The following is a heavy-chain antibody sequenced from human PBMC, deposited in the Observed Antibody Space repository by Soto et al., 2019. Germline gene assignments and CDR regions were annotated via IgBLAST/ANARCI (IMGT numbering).Heavy chain of an antibody. Sequence: SGKPSSKAPCHSITSYERRWLIQAPGQGLEWMGWISSYNGNTNYAQKLQGRVTMTTDTATSTAYMELRSLRSDDTAVYYCARGVGWEPLDYWGQGTLDTVSS. J-gene: IGHJ4*01. D-gene: IGHD1-26*01. V-gene: IGHV1-18*01. CDR1: CHSITSYE. CDR3: ARGVGWEPLDY. CDR2: ISSYNGNT.